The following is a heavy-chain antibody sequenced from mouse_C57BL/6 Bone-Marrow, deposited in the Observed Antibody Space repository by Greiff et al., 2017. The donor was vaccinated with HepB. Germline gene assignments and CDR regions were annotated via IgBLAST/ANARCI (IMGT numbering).Heavy chain of an antibody. D-gene: IGHD1-1*01. J-gene: IGHJ2*01. CDR2: IYPGDGDT. Sequence: QVQLKESGPELVKPGASVKISCKASGYAFSSSWMNWVKQRPGKGLEWIGRIYPGDGDTNYNGKFKGKATLTADKSSSTAYMQLSSLTSEDSAVYFCAREGLLLRSLYFDYWGQGTTLTVSS. CDR1: GYAFSSSW. V-gene: IGHV1-82*01. CDR3: AREGLLLRSLYFDY.